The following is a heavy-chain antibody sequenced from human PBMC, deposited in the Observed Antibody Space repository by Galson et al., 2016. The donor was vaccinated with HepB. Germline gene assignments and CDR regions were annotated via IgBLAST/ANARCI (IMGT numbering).Heavy chain of an antibody. CDR2: IWYAGSNK. CDR3: ARGLVGRQVWHYYMDV. J-gene: IGHJ6*03. Sequence: SLRLSCAASEFTFSSYGMNWVRQAPGKGLEWVAVIWYAGSNKYYADSVKCRFTISRDTSKNTVYLQMNSLRAEDTAVYYCARGLVGRQVWHYYMDVWGKGTTVTVSS. CDR1: EFTFSSYG. D-gene: IGHD1-26*01. V-gene: IGHV3-33*01.